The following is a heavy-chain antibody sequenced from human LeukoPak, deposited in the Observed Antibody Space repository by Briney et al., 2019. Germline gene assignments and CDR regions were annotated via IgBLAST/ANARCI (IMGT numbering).Heavy chain of an antibody. Sequence: GGSLRLSCAASGFTVSSNYMSWVRQAPGKGLEWVSVIYSGGSTYYADSVKGRFTISRDNSKNTLYLQMNSLRAEDTAVYYCARRVRAAAGTNWFDPWGQGTLVTVSS. J-gene: IGHJ5*02. CDR1: GFTVSSNY. V-gene: IGHV3-53*01. CDR3: ARRVRAAAGTNWFDP. D-gene: IGHD6-13*01. CDR2: IYSGGST.